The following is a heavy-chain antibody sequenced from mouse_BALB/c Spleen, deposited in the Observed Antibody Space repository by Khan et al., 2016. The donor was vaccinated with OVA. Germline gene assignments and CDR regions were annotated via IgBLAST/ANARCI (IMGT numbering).Heavy chain of an antibody. J-gene: IGHJ3*01. CDR2: INPSNGYT. CDR3: ERDVTYHRNDGWFAY. D-gene: IGHD2-14*01. Sequence: QVQLKQSGAELARPGASVKMSCKASGYTFTSYTIHWIKKRPGQGLEWIGYINPSNGYTNYNQKFKDKATLTTDKSSTTAYLQLSSLTSDDSAVYNSERDVTYHRNDGWFAYWGQGTLVTVSA. CDR1: GYTFTSYT. V-gene: IGHV1-4*01.